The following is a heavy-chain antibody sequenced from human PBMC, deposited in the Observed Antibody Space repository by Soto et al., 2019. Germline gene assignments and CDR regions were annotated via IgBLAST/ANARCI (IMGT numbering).Heavy chain of an antibody. Sequence: SGPALVNPTQTLTLTCTFSGFSLSTSGVGVGWIRQPPGKALEWLALIYWDDDKRYSPSLKSRLTITKDTSKNQVVLTMTNMDPVDTATHYCAHSIAEAGTRAAAFDYWGQGTLVTVSS. CDR2: IYWDDDK. D-gene: IGHD6-13*01. V-gene: IGHV2-5*02. CDR3: AHSIAEAGTRAAAFDY. J-gene: IGHJ4*02. CDR1: GFSLSTSGVG.